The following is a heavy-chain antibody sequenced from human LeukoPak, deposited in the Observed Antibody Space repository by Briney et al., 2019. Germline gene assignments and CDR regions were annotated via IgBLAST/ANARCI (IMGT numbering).Heavy chain of an antibody. V-gene: IGHV3-48*03. CDR2: ISSSGSTI. Sequence: PGESLRLSCAASGFTFSSYEMNWVRQAPRMGLEWVSYISSSGSTIYYADSVKGRFTISRDNAKNSLYLQMNSLRAEDTAVYYCARGGLGAEINFDYWGQGTLVTVSS. J-gene: IGHJ4*02. CDR3: ARGGLGAEINFDY. D-gene: IGHD1-26*01. CDR1: GFTFSSYE.